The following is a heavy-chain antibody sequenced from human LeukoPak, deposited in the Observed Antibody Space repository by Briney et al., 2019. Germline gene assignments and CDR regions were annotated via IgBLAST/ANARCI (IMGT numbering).Heavy chain of an antibody. CDR1: GGSISSGDYY. V-gene: IGHV4-30-4*01. CDR3: ATWNDGYYGMDV. D-gene: IGHD1-1*01. Sequence: PSETLSLTCTVSGGSISSGDYYWSWIRQPPGKGLEWIGYIYYSGSTYYNPSLKSRVTISVATSKNQFSLKLSSVTAADTAVYYCATWNDGYYGMDVWGQGTTVTVSS. J-gene: IGHJ6*02. CDR2: IYYSGST.